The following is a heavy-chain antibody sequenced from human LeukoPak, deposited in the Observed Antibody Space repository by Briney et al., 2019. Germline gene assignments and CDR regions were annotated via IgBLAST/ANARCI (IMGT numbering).Heavy chain of an antibody. CDR2: ISWNSGSI. CDR3: ARVLTGDPPYGMDV. D-gene: IGHD7-27*01. CDR1: GFTFDDYA. J-gene: IGHJ6*02. V-gene: IGHV3-9*01. Sequence: QSGRSLRLSCAASGFTFDDYAMHWVRQAPGKGLEWVSGISWNSGSIGYADSVKGRFTISRDNAKNSLYLQMNSLRAEDTALYYCARVLTGDPPYGMDVWGQGTTVTVSS.